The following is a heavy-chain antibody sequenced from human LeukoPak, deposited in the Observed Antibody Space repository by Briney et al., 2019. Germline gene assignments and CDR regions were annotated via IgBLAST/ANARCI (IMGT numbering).Heavy chain of an antibody. Sequence: GGSLRLSCAASGFTFSSYAMHWVRQAPGKGLEWVAVISYDGSNKYYADSAKGRFTISRDNSKNTLYLQMNGLRAEDTAVYFCARDYSNSVGPHWFDPWGQGTLVTVSS. J-gene: IGHJ5*02. CDR3: ARDYSNSVGPHWFDP. CDR2: ISYDGSNK. D-gene: IGHD4-11*01. V-gene: IGHV3-30-3*01. CDR1: GFTFSSYA.